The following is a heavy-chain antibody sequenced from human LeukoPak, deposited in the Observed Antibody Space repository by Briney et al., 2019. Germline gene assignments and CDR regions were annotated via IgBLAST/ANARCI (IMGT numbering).Heavy chain of an antibody. CDR1: GGSFSGYY. CDR2: INHSGST. CDR3: ARRQGYCSSTSCYFYYYYYMDV. J-gene: IGHJ6*03. Sequence: SETLSLTCAVYGGSFSGYYWSWIRQPPGKGLEWIGEINHSGSTNYNPSLKSRVTISVDTSKNQFSLKLSSVTAADTAVYYCARRQGYCSSTSCYFYYYYYMDVWGKGTTVTVSS. D-gene: IGHD2-2*01. V-gene: IGHV4-34*01.